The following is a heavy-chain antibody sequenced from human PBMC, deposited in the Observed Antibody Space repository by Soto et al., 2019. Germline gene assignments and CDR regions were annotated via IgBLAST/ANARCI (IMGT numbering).Heavy chain of an antibody. CDR2: IWHDGGHT. V-gene: IGHV3-33*01. J-gene: IGHJ4*02. D-gene: IGHD2-2*02. CDR3: ARDRRVAIYGAVAYIDY. CDR1: GFTFTSYG. Sequence: GGSLRLSCATSGFTFTSYGMHWVRQTPGKGLEWLAVIWHDGGHTYYADSVKGRFTISRDTSEKTLYLQMNSLRAEDTAVYYCARDRRVAIYGAVAYIDYWGQGTVVTVSS.